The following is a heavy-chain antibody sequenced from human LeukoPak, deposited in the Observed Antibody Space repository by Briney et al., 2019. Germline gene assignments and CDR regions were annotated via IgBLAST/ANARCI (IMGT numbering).Heavy chain of an antibody. D-gene: IGHD3-10*01. CDR3: ARRLGRKFGERFYYYHYLDV. CDR1: GGSLSGYY. Sequence: SETLSLTCAVYGGSLSGYYWSWIRRPPGKGLEWMGEINHSGNTKYNPYLKNQVTISVDTSKNQFSLKLSSVTAADTAVYYCARRLGRKFGERFYYYHYLDVWGKGTTVTISS. V-gene: IGHV4-34*01. J-gene: IGHJ6*03. CDR2: INHSGNT.